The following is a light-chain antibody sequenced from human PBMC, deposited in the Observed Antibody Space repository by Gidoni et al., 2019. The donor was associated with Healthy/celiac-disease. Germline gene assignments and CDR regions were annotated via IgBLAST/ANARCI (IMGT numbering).Light chain of an antibody. CDR3: QQYNNWPPLWT. CDR1: QRVSSN. Sequence: EIVMTQSPATLSVSPGERATLSCRASQRVSSNLAWYQQKPVQAPRLLIYGASTRATGIPARFSGSGSGTEFTLTISSLQSEDFAVYYCQQYNNWPPLWTFGQGTKVEIK. CDR2: GAS. V-gene: IGKV3-15*01. J-gene: IGKJ1*01.